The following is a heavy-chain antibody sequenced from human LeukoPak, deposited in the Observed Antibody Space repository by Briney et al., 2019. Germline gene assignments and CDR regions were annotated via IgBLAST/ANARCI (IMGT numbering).Heavy chain of an antibody. J-gene: IGHJ4*02. CDR1: GFTFDDYA. D-gene: IGHD2-15*01. CDR2: ISWNSGSI. V-gene: IGHV3-9*01. CDR3: ARDGYCSGGSCSYYFDY. Sequence: PGGSLRLSCAASGFTFDDYAMHWVRQAPGKGLEWVSGISWNSGSIGYADSVKGRFTISRDNAKNSLYLQMNSLRAEDTAVYYCARDGYCSGGSCSYYFDYWGQGTLVTVSS.